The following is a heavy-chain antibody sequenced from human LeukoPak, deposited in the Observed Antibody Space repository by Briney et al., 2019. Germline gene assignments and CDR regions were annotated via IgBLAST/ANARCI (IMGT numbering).Heavy chain of an antibody. D-gene: IGHD3-22*01. V-gene: IGHV3-48*03. CDR1: GFTFSSYS. Sequence: GGSLRLSCVASGFTFSSYSLNWVRQAPGKGLEWVSYISSSGSTIYYADSVKGRFTISRDNAKNSLYLQMNSLRAEDTAVYYCARSYYYDSSGYYSREPDYWGQGTLVTVSS. CDR2: ISSSGSTI. J-gene: IGHJ4*02. CDR3: ARSYYYDSSGYYSREPDY.